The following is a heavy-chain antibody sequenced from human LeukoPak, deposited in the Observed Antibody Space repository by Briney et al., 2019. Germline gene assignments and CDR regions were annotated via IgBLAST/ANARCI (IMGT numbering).Heavy chain of an antibody. D-gene: IGHD2-2*01. CDR3: ARDRYCTTTRCSDY. CDR1: GFTFSSYW. V-gene: IGHV3-74*03. CDR2: ISTDGSST. Sequence: SGGSLRLSCAASGFTFSSYWMHWVRQAPGKGLVWVSRISTDGSSTTYADSVKGRFTISRDNAKNTLYLEMNSLRAEDTAVYYCARDRYCTTTRCSDYWGQGTLVTVSS. J-gene: IGHJ4*02.